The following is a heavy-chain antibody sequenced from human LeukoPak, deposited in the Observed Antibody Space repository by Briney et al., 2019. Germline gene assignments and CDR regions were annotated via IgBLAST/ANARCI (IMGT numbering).Heavy chain of an antibody. V-gene: IGHV3-9*01. CDR1: GFTFGDYA. CDR3: ARPETEGEISGAWGY. Sequence: PGRSLRLSCAASGFTFGDYAMHWVRQAPGKGLEWVSGISWNSDSIGYADSVKGRFTISRDNAKNSLYLQMNILRVEDTAVYYCARPETEGEISGAWGYWGQGTLVTVSS. CDR2: ISWNSDSI. D-gene: IGHD1-14*01. J-gene: IGHJ4*02.